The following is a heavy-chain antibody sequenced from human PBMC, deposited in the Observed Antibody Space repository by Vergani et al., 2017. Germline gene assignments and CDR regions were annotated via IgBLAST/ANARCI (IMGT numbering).Heavy chain of an antibody. J-gene: IGHJ3*02. CDR1: GGSITNNF. D-gene: IGHD3-16*01. V-gene: IGHV4-59*01. Sequence: QVQLQESGPGLVKPSETLSLTCTVSGGSITNNFWSWIRRPPGKGLEWIGYIHHSGATNSKSSLRSRVSISIDTSKSSFSLRLSSVTTADTAMYYCARDTFHFDSENYDDVFDSWGQVTMVIVSS. CDR2: IHHSGAT. CDR3: ARDTFHFDSENYDDVFDS.